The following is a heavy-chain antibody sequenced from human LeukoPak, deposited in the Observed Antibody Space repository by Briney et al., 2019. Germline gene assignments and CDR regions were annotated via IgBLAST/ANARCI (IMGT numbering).Heavy chain of an antibody. J-gene: IGHJ4*02. CDR1: GGSISSSSYY. CDR3: ARDSGSYPDY. D-gene: IGHD1-26*01. Sequence: PSETLSLTCTVSGGSISSSSYYWSWIRQPPGKGLEWIGYIYYSGSTNYNPSLKSRVTISVDTSKNQFSLKLSSVTAADTAVYYCARDSGSYPDYWGQGTLVTVSS. V-gene: IGHV4-61*01. CDR2: IYYSGST.